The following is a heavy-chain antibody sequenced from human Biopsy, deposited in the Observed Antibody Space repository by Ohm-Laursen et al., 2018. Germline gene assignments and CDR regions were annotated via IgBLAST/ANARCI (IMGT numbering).Heavy chain of an antibody. CDR2: IYYSGST. J-gene: IGHJ4*02. CDR1: GVYISDYY. V-gene: IGHV4-59*08. D-gene: IGHD3/OR15-3a*01. Sequence: TLSLTCSVSGVYISDYYWSWIRQPPGRGLEWVGSIYYSGSTNYNPSLKSRVAISADTSKRQLSLHLTSVTAADTAVYYCASRGLVMASDYYFDDWGQGTLVTVSS. CDR3: ASRGLVMASDYYFDD.